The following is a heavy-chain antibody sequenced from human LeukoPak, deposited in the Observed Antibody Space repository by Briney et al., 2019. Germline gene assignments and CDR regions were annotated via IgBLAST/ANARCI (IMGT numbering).Heavy chain of an antibody. J-gene: IGHJ2*01. D-gene: IGHD4-17*01. CDR2: ISGSGSST. CDR1: VFTFSSYA. V-gene: IGHV3-23*01. Sequence: GGSLRLSCAASVFTFSSYAMSWVGQAPGKGVEGVSAISGSGSSTYYADSVKGRFTISRDNSKNTQYLQMNSLRAEDTAVYYCAKCGDGDYVFSWYFDLWGRGTLVTVSS. CDR3: AKCGDGDYVFSWYFDL.